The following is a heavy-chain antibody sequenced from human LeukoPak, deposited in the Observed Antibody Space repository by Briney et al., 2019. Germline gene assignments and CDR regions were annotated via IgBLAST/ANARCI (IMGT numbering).Heavy chain of an antibody. CDR1: GFTFSSYA. Sequence: GGSLRLSCSASGFTFSSYAMHWVRQAPGKGLEYVSYISSNGGSIYYADSVKGRFTISRDNSKNTLYLQMSSLRAEDTAVYYCVKVSLRYCSSTSCYAEGLFDIWGEGTLVTVSS. J-gene: IGHJ3*02. V-gene: IGHV3-64D*06. CDR2: ISSNGGSI. CDR3: VKVSLRYCSSTSCYAEGLFDI. D-gene: IGHD2-2*01.